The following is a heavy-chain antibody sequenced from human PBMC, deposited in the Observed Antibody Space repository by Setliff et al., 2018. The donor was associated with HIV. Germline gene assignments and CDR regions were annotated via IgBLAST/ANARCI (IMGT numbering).Heavy chain of an antibody. V-gene: IGHV4-59*08. D-gene: IGHD3-22*01. Sequence: PSETLSLTCTVSGDSMSRHYWSWIRQPPGKGLEFIGNIYSNGNTKYNPSLKCRVIMSVDMSNHQVSLRLSSVTAADTAVYYCARAGDYYDSGGYLTRGPAALDLWGQGTWVTVS. CDR2: IYSNGNT. CDR3: ARAGDYYDSGGYLTRGPAALDL. J-gene: IGHJ3*01. CDR1: GDSMSRHY.